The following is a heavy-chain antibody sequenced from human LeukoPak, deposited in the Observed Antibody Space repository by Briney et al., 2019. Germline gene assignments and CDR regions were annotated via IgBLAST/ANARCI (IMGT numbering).Heavy chain of an antibody. V-gene: IGHV4-39*07. CDR2: ISYSGST. CDR1: GVSISSSSYY. Sequence: SETLSLTCTVSGVSISSSSYYWGWIRQPPGKGLEWIGSISYSGSTYYNPSLKSRVTISVDTSKNQCSLKLSSVTAADTAVYYCARGQLGSGPVLDAFDIWGQGTMVTVSS. CDR3: ARGQLGSGPVLDAFDI. J-gene: IGHJ3*02. D-gene: IGHD2-15*01.